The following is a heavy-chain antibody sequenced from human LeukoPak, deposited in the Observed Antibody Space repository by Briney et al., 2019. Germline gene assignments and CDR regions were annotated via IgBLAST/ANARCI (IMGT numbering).Heavy chain of an antibody. CDR3: ARGLRDCTSITCFTYWYFDL. D-gene: IGHD2-2*01. CDR1: GFTFSSYA. V-gene: IGHV3-64*01. CDR2: FRSNGGST. J-gene: IGHJ2*01. Sequence: QPGGSLRLSCAASGFTFSSYAMHWVRQAPGKGLEYVSTFRSNGGSTYYANSVKGRFTISRDNSKNTLYLQMGSLRAEDMAVYYCARGLRDCTSITCFTYWYFDLWGRGTLVTVSS.